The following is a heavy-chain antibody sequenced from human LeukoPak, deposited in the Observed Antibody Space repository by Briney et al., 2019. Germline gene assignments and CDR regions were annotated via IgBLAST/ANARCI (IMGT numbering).Heavy chain of an antibody. J-gene: IGHJ4*02. V-gene: IGHV1-24*01. Sequence: ASVKVSCKVSGYTLTELSMHWVRQAPGKGLEWMGGFDPEGGETIYAQKFQGRVTMTEDTSTDTAYMELSSLRSEDTAVYYCALTTDGGYYFDYWGQGTLVTVSS. CDR1: GYTLTELS. CDR3: ALTTDGGYYFDY. D-gene: IGHD4-17*01. CDR2: FDPEGGET.